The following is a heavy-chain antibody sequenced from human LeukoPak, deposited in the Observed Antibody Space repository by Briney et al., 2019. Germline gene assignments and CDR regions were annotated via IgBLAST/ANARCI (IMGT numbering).Heavy chain of an antibody. CDR3: ARGGDYYSSSWHRVDY. D-gene: IGHD6-13*01. CDR2: IYYSGST. CDR1: GGSISSGDYY. V-gene: IGHV4-30-4*01. J-gene: IGHJ4*02. Sequence: PSETRSLTCTVSGGSISSGDYYWSWIRQPPGKGLEWIGFIYYSGSTYYDPSLKSRLTISVDTSKNQFSLKLSSVTAADTAVYYCARGGDYYSSSWHRVDYWGQGTLVTVSS.